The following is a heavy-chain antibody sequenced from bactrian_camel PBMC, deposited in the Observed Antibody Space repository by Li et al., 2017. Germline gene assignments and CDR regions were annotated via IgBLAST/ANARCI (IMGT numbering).Heavy chain of an antibody. CDR1: GYTYRT. CDR3: AATTAAQPRLNAREYKN. V-gene: IGHV3S31*01. CDR2: LYTNSGTI. J-gene: IGHJ4*01. Sequence: VQLVESGGGSVQAGGSLTLSCVASGYTYRTMAWFRQSPGKEREGVAALYTNSGTIDYTDSVKGRFTISRDSAKNTLYLQMNNLKLEDSATYYCAATTAAQPRLNAREYKNWGQGTQVTVS. D-gene: IGHD5*01.